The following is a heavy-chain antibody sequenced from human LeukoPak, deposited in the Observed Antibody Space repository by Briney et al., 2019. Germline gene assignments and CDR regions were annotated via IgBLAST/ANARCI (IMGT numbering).Heavy chain of an antibody. D-gene: IGHD2-15*01. Sequence: GGSLILSCVASGFTFSSNAMSWVRQAPGKGLEWVSTITGRGTSTYYADSVKGRFTISRDNSKNTLYLQMNSLRAEDTAVYYCAKEGSCSGGSCYSDYWGQGTLVTVSS. CDR3: AKEGSCSGGSCYSDY. CDR1: GFTFSSNA. J-gene: IGHJ4*02. CDR2: ITGRGTST. V-gene: IGHV3-23*01.